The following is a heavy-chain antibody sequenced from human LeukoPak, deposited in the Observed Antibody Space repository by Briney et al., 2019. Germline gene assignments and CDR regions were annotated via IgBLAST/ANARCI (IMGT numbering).Heavy chain of an antibody. CDR1: GYTFTSYD. Sequence: ASVKVSCKASGYTFTSYDINWVRQATGQGLEWMGWMNPNSGNTGYAQKFQGRVTMTRNTSISTAYMELSSLRSEDTAVYYCARGGILGGDFWSGYYSSYYYGMDVWGQGTTVTVSS. CDR3: ARGGILGGDFWSGYYSSYYYGMDV. V-gene: IGHV1-8*01. CDR2: MNPNSGNT. D-gene: IGHD3-3*01. J-gene: IGHJ6*02.